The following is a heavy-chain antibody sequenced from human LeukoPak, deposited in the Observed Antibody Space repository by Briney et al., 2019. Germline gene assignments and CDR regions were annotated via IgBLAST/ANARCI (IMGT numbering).Heavy chain of an antibody. V-gene: IGHV3-33*01. J-gene: IGHJ4*02. CDR1: GFTFSSYA. CDR2: IWYDGTKK. CDR3: ARGYNWNDFDY. D-gene: IGHD1-1*01. Sequence: GGSLRLSWAASGFTFSSYAMHWVRQAPGKGLEWVAVIWYDGTKKFYADSVKGRFIISRDNSKNTLYLQMNSLRAEDTAVYYCARGYNWNDFDYWGQGTLVTVSS.